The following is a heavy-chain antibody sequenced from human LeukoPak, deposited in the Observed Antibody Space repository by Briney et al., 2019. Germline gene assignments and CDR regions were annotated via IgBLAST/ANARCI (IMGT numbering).Heavy chain of an antibody. CDR3: ARQEGYGLLGN. V-gene: IGHV6-1*01. CDR2: TYYRSKWYN. CDR1: GDSVSSNSVF. Sequence: LSQTLSLTCAISGDSVSSNSVFWHWIRQSPSRGLEWLGRTYYRSKWYNDYAVSVKSRITINPDTSKNQFSLQLNSVTPEDTAVYYCARQEGYGLLGNWGQGTLVTVSS. J-gene: IGHJ4*02. D-gene: IGHD5-18*01.